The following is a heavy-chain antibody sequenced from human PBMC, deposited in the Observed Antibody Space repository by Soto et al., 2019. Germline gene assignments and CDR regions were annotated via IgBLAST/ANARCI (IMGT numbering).Heavy chain of an antibody. CDR3: ARATYYYDSSGYSDRVLDY. Sequence: QVQLQESGPGLVKPSQTLSLTCTVSGGSISSGGYYWSWIRQHPGKGLEWIGYIYYSGNTYYNPSLKSRVTMSEDKSKNQFSLKLSSVTAADTAVYYCARATYYYDSSGYSDRVLDYWGQGTLVTVSS. D-gene: IGHD3-22*01. V-gene: IGHV4-31*03. CDR2: IYYSGNT. J-gene: IGHJ4*02. CDR1: GGSISSGGYY.